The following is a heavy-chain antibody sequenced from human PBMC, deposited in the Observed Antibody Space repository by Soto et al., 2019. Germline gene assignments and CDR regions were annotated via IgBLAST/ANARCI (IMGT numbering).Heavy chain of an antibody. CDR2: INPNSGGT. CDR3: ERDPYYYDSSGYLPL. J-gene: IGHJ4*02. CDR1: GYTFTGYY. V-gene: IGHV1-2*02. Sequence: ASVKVSCKASGYTFTGYYMHWVRQAPGQGLEWMGWINPNSGGTNYAQKFQGRVTMTRDTSISTAYMELSRLRSDDTAVYYCERDPYYYDSSGYLPLWGQGTLVTVS. D-gene: IGHD3-22*01.